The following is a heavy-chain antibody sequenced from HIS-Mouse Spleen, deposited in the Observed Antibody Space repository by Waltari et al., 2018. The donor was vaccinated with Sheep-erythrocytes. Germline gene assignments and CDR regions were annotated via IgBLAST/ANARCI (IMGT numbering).Heavy chain of an antibody. CDR3: ARGYCSSTSCYGYFQH. J-gene: IGHJ1*01. D-gene: IGHD2-2*01. V-gene: IGHV1-2*02. CDR1: GSTIPGCN. CDR2: VNPNSGGT. Sequence: QVQLVQSGAEVKKPGASVKVSGKASGSTIPGCNMHWVPQASAQGLECRAWVNPNSGGTSYAQKFQSRVTMTRDTSISAAYMELGRLRSDDTAVYYCARGYCSSTSCYGYFQHWGKGTLVTVSS.